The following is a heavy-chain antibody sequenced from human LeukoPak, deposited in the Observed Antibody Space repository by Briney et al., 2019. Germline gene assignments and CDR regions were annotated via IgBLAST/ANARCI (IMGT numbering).Heavy chain of an antibody. CDR1: GFTINDYG. V-gene: IGHV3-48*01. Sequence: GGSLRLSSAFSGFTINDYGVNWVRRAPGKGLEWLSHTSVNGAVTTYADSVKGRFTISSDTAKNSLCLQLNSLTVGDTAMYYCARDRDGDEDFDYWGRGTLVTVSS. CDR3: ARDRDGDEDFDY. J-gene: IGHJ4*02. D-gene: IGHD4-17*01. CDR2: TSVNGAVT.